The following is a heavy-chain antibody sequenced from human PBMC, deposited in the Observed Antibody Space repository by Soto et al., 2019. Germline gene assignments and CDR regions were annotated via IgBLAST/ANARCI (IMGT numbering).Heavy chain of an antibody. V-gene: IGHV1-18*01. CDR1: GYTFTSYG. CDR3: ARPQQLVRGPSRRYYYGMGV. D-gene: IGHD6-13*01. J-gene: IGHJ6*02. CDR2: ISAYNGNT. Sequence: ASVKVSCKASGYTFTSYGISWVRQAPGQGLEWMGWISAYNGNTNYAQKLQGRVTMTTDTSTSTAYMERTSLRSDDTAVYYCARPQQLVRGPSRRYYYGMGVWGQGTTVTVSS.